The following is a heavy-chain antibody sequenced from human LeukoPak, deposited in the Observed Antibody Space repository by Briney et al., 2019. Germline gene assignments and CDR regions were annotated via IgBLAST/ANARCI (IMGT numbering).Heavy chain of an antibody. Sequence: LETLSLTCNISGGSFSYDYWSWIRQPPGKGLEWIGTIYYSGSTYYNPSLKSRVTISVDTSKNLFSLKLSSVTAADTAVYYCARHRIAAADDAFEIWGQGTMVTVSS. CDR3: ARHRIAAADDAFEI. V-gene: IGHV4-39*01. CDR1: GGSFSYDY. CDR2: IYYSGST. D-gene: IGHD6-13*01. J-gene: IGHJ3*02.